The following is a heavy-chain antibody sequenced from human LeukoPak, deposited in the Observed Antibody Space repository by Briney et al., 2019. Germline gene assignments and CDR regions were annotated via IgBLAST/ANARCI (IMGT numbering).Heavy chain of an antibody. Sequence: GGSLRLSCAASGFSVSSRAMSWVRQAPGKGLEWLSSITNNGGKTYYAVSVKGRFTISRDESQNTVYLAMSSLRVEDTAVYYCAKDHPSDGWPTFEYWGQGILVTVSS. CDR1: GFSVSSRA. CDR3: AKDHPSDGWPTFEY. D-gene: IGHD5-18*01. V-gene: IGHV3-23*01. CDR2: ITNNGGKT. J-gene: IGHJ4*02.